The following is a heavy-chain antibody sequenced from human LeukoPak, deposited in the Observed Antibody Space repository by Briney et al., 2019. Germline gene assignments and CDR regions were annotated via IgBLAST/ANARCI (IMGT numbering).Heavy chain of an antibody. Sequence: GVSLRLSCAASGFTFSSYAMSWVRQAPGKGLEWVSSISGGGGVTYYADSVKGRFTISRDNSKNTVYLQNNSLRAEDTAVYYCAKEPRVATIEIFDYWGQGTLVTVSS. J-gene: IGHJ4*02. CDR3: AKEPRVATIEIFDY. CDR1: GFTFSSYA. D-gene: IGHD5-12*01. CDR2: ISGGGGVT. V-gene: IGHV3-23*01.